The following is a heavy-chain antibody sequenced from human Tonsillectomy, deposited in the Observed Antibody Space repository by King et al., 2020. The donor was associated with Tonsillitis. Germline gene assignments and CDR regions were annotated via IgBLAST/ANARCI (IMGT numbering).Heavy chain of an antibody. Sequence: VQLVESGGGLVQPGGSLRLSCAASGFTFSSYDMHWVRQATGKGLEWVSAIDTAGDPYYPDSVKGRFTISRENAKNSLYLQMNSLRAGDTAGYYCARLSXSYWYXDLWXXGTLVTV. D-gene: IGHD4-11*01. J-gene: IGHJ2*01. CDR1: GFTFSSYD. CDR2: IDTAGDP. CDR3: ARLSXSYWYXDL. V-gene: IGHV3-13*05.